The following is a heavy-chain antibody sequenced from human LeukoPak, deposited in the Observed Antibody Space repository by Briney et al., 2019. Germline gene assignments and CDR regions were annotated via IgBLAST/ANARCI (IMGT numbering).Heavy chain of an antibody. Sequence: GASVKVSCKASGYTFTGYYMHWVRQAPGQGLEWMGWINPNSGGANYAQNFQGRVTMTRDTSISTVYMELSRLRSDDTAVYYCARTAGAVDYYYYYMDVWGKGTTVTISS. V-gene: IGHV1-2*02. CDR1: GYTFTGYY. J-gene: IGHJ6*03. D-gene: IGHD1-26*01. CDR3: ARTAGAVDYYYYYMDV. CDR2: INPNSGGA.